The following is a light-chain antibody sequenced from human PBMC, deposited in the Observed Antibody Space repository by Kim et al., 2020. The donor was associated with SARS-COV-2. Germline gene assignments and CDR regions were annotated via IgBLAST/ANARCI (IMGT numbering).Light chain of an antibody. CDR1: NLGEKF. Sequence: VSVSTGQAASISCSGNNLGEKFVSWYQQKPGQSPELVIYQDKKRPSGIPERFSGSTSGNTATLTISGTQAVDEGDYYCQAWDSSVVFGGGTQLTVL. J-gene: IGLJ2*01. V-gene: IGLV3-1*01. CDR3: QAWDSSVV. CDR2: QDK.